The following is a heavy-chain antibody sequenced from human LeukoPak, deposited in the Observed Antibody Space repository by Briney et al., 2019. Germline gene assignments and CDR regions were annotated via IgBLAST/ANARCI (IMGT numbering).Heavy chain of an antibody. CDR3: ARDDSIGGSYGEAFDI. D-gene: IGHD1-26*01. CDR2: IYTSGST. V-gene: IGHV4-61*02. J-gene: IGHJ3*02. CDR1: GGSISSGSYY. Sequence: SQTLSLTCTVSGGSISSGSYYWSWIRQPAGKGLEWIGRIYTSGSTNYNPSLKSRVTISVDTSKNQFSLKLSSVTAADTAVYYCARDDSIGGSYGEAFDIWGQGTMVTVSS.